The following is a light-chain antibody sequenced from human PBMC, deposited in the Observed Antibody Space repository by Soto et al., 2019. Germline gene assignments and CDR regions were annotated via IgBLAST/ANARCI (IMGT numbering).Light chain of an antibody. J-gene: IGLJ2*01. V-gene: IGLV1-44*01. Sequence: QSVLTQPPSASGTPGQRVSMSCSGSSSNIGSNTVNWYQQFPGTAPKLLIYYNNQRPSGVPDRFSGSKSGTSASLAISGLQSEDEADYYCFLSYNSARPVVFGGGTKLTVL. CDR3: FLSYNSARPVV. CDR2: YNN. CDR1: SSNIGSNT.